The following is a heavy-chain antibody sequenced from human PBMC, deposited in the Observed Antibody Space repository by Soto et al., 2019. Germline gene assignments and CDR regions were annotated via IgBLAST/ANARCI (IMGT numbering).Heavy chain of an antibody. J-gene: IGHJ5*02. D-gene: IGHD2-2*01. CDR2: IYYSGST. V-gene: IGHV4-59*01. CDR1: GCSISSYY. Sequence: SETLSLTCTVSGCSISSYYWSWIRQPPGKGLEWIGYIYYSGSTNYNPSLKSRVTISVGTSKNQFSLKLSSVTAADTAVYYCARGLSRDIVVVPAALRVWFDPWGQGTLVTVSS. CDR3: ARGLSRDIVVVPAALRVWFDP.